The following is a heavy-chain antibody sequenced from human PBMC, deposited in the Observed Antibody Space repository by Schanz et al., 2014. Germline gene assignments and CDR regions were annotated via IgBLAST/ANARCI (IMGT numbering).Heavy chain of an antibody. CDR1: GFTLSSHG. J-gene: IGHJ4*02. D-gene: IGHD5-18*01. CDR3: ARASYRRNTAFDY. V-gene: IGHV3-33*01. CDR2: IWYDENNK. Sequence: QVQLVESGGGVVQFGRSLRLFCVAPGFTLSSHGMHWVRHAPSKGLEWVAVIWYDENNKYYADSVKGRFTMSRDNSKNTLYLQMNSLRAEDTAVYYCARASYRRNTAFDYWGQGTLVTVSS.